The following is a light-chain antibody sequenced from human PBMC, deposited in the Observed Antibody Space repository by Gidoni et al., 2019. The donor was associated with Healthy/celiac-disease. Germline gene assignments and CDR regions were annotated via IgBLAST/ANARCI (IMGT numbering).Light chain of an antibody. CDR1: QSVLYSSNNKNY. Sequence: DIVMTQSPDSLAVSLGERATINCKSSQSVLYSSNNKNYLAWYQQKAGQPPKLIIYWASTRESGVPDRFSGSGSGTDFTLTISSLQAEDVAVYYCQQYYSTLFTFXPXTKVDIK. J-gene: IGKJ3*01. CDR3: QQYYSTLFT. V-gene: IGKV4-1*01. CDR2: WAS.